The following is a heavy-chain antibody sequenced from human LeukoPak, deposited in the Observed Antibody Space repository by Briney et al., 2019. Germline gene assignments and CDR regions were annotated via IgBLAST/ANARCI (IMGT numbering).Heavy chain of an antibody. V-gene: IGHV3-21*04. J-gene: IGHJ4*02. CDR3: ARVWGYCSGGSCYFDY. CDR2: IRSSSSYI. D-gene: IGHD2-15*01. CDR1: GFTFSSDS. Sequence: GGSLRLSCAAPGFTFSSDSMNWVRQAPGKGLEWVSSIRSSSSYIYYADSVKGRFTISRDNAKNSLYLQMNSLTTEDTAVYYCARVWGYCSGGSCYFDYWGQGTLVTVSS.